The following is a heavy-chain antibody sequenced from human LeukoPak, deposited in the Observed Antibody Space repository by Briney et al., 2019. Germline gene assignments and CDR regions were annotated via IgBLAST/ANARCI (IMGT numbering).Heavy chain of an antibody. CDR3: ARGRIVGTPSGWLDP. CDR1: GFTLSDYA. Sequence: PGGSLRLSCAASGFTLSDYAMQWVRQSPGKGLEWVALISNDGSNKHHADSVKGRFTVSRDNSKNTLYLQMDSLRIEDTAVYYCARGRIVGTPSGWLDPWGQGTLVTVSS. J-gene: IGHJ5*02. CDR2: ISNDGSNK. D-gene: IGHD1-26*01. V-gene: IGHV3-30-3*01.